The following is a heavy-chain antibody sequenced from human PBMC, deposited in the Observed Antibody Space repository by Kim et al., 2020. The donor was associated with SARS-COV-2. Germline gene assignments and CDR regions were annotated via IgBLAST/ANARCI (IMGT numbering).Heavy chain of an antibody. CDR2: IYYSGST. D-gene: IGHD4-4*01. Sequence: SETLSLTCTVSGGSISSYYWSWIRQPPGKGLEWIGYIYYSGSTNYNPSLKSRVTISVDTSKNQFSLKLSSVTAADTAVYYCARGSTIHSNHDHYWGQGTLVTVSS. CDR1: GGSISSYY. V-gene: IGHV4-59*01. CDR3: ARGSTIHSNHDHY. J-gene: IGHJ4*02.